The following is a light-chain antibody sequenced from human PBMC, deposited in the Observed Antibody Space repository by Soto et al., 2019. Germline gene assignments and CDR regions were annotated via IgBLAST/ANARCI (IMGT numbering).Light chain of an antibody. CDR1: QILSGTY. CDR2: AAS. CDR3: QHYVSSPLT. J-gene: IGKJ4*01. Sequence: DIVLTQSPDTLSLSPGESATLSCRASQILSGTYLAWYQQKLGQSPRLLIYAASTRATGVLDRFSGSGSGTDFTLTISRLEPVDFAVYYCQHYVSSPLTFGGGTKVEIK. V-gene: IGKV3-20*01.